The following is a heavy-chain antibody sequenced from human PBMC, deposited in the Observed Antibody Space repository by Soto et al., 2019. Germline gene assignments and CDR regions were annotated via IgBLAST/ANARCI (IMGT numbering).Heavy chain of an antibody. CDR2: IKSKSDGGTT. Sequence: EVQLVESGGGLVKPGGSLRLSCGASGFIFTDAWMNWVRQAPGKGLEWVGRIKSKSDGGTTDYAAPVKGRFTISRDDSENSLFLQMNSLKTEDTGVYYCTTDNPLDFWGQGTRVTVSS. CDR3: TTDNPLDF. V-gene: IGHV3-15*07. CDR1: GFIFTDAW. J-gene: IGHJ4*02.